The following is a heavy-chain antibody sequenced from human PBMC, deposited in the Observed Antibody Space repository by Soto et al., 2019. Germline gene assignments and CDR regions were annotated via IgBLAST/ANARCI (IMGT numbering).Heavy chain of an antibody. V-gene: IGHV1-58*01. D-gene: IGHD6-13*01. CDR2: IVVGSGST. CDR1: GFTFSISA. CDR3: ARDGPEPGYSSSWFKTYYYYYYMDL. J-gene: IGHJ6*03. Sequence: SAEVVSKASGFTFSISAVQGVRKARGQRLEWIGWIVVGSGSTSYAQKFQDRVTMTRDTSTSTVYMELSSLRSEDTAVYYCARDGPEPGYSSSWFKTYYYYYYMDLWGKGTTVTVSS.